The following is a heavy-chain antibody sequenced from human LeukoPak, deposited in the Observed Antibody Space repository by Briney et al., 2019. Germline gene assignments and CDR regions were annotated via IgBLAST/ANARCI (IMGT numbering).Heavy chain of an antibody. CDR1: GYTFTSYA. CDR2: INVGNGNT. V-gene: IGHV1-3*03. D-gene: IGHD6-19*01. J-gene: IGHJ4*02. Sequence: ASVKVSCEASGYTFTSYAMHWVRQAPGQRLEWMGWINVGNGNTKYSQEFQGRVTITRDTSASTAYMELSSLRSGDMAVYYCARVVRYSNGPLTDLLPYYFDYWGQGTLVTVSS. CDR3: ARVVRYSNGPLTDLLPYYFDY.